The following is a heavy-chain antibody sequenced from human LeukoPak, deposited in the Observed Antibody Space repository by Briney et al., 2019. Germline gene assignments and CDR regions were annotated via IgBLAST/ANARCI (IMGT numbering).Heavy chain of an antibody. Sequence: SETLSLTCAVYGGSFSGYYWSWIRQPPGKGLEWIGEINHSGSTNYNPSLKSRVTISVDTSKNQFSLKLSSVTAADTAVYYCASPTPQYSSGWYDWGSEPAADYWGQGTLVTVSS. CDR1: GGSFSGYY. J-gene: IGHJ4*02. CDR2: INHSGST. D-gene: IGHD6-19*01. CDR3: ASPTPQYSSGWYDWGSEPAADY. V-gene: IGHV4-34*01.